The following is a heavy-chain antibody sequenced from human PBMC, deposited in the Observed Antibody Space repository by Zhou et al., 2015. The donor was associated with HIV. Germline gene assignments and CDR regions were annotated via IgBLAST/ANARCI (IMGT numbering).Heavy chain of an antibody. Sequence: QVQLVQSGAEVKKPGSSVKVACKASGGTFNNFAISWVRQAPGQGLEWMGGIIPMLRTPTYAPKFQGRVSITADESTTTAYMEISSLISDDMAVYYCAKDETVAGVNYFDFWGQGTLVTVSS. J-gene: IGHJ4*02. V-gene: IGHV1-69*01. CDR1: GGTFNNFA. CDR2: IIPMLRTP. D-gene: IGHD6-19*01. CDR3: AKDETVAGVNYFDF.